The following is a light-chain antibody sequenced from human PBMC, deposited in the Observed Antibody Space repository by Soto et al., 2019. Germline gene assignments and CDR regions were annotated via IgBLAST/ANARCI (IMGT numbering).Light chain of an antibody. CDR2: AAS. V-gene: IGKV1-8*01. Sequence: AIRMTQSPSSLSASTGDRVTITCRASQVISSYLAWYQQKPGKAPKLLIYAASTLQSGVPSRFSGSGSGTDFTLTISCLQSEDFATYYCQQYYSYPQTFGQGTKVDIK. CDR1: QVISSY. CDR3: QQYYSYPQT. J-gene: IGKJ1*01.